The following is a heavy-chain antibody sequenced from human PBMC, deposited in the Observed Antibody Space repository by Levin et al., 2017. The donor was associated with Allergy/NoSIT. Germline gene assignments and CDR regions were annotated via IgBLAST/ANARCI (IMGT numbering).Heavy chain of an antibody. V-gene: IGHV4-39*01. CDR2: IYYSGST. CDR3: ARRRGYSYGDAFDI. Sequence: ASETLSLTCTVSGGSISSSSYYWGWIRQPPGKGLEWIGSIYYSGSTYYNPSLKSRVTISVDTSKNQFSLKLSSVTAADTAVYYCARRRGYSYGDAFDIWGQGTMVTVSS. J-gene: IGHJ3*02. CDR1: GGSISSSSYY. D-gene: IGHD5-18*01.